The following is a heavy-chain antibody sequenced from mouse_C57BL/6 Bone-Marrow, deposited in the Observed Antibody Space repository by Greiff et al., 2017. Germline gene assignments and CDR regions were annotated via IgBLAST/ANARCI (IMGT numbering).Heavy chain of an antibody. Sequence: EVQLQQSGPELVKPGASVKISCKASGYTFADYYMNWVKQSHGKSLEWIGDINPNNGGTSYNQKFKGKATLTVDKSSSTAYMELRSLTSEDSAVYYCARSGLGRGDYLDYWGQGTTLTVSS. J-gene: IGHJ2*01. D-gene: IGHD4-1*01. CDR1: GYTFADYY. CDR2: INPNNGGT. V-gene: IGHV1-26*01. CDR3: ARSGLGRGDYLDY.